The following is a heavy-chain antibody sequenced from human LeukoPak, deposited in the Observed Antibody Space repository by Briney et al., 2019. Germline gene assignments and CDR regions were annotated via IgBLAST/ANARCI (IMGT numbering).Heavy chain of an antibody. CDR3: ARGAYSSSGDFDY. CDR2: ISSSSSYI. J-gene: IGHJ4*02. CDR1: GFTFSSYS. V-gene: IGHV3-21*01. D-gene: IGHD6-6*01. Sequence: GGSLRLSCAASGFTFSSYSMNWVRQARGKGLEWVSSISSSSSYIYYADSVKGRFTISRDNAKNSLYLQMNSLRAEDTAVYYCARGAYSSSGDFDYWGQGTLVTVSS.